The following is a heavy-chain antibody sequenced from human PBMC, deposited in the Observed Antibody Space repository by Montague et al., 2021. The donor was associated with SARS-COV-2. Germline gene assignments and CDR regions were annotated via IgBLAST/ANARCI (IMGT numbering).Heavy chain of an antibody. D-gene: IGHD5-12*01. V-gene: IGHV2-70*11. CDR1: GFSLSTSGMC. CDR2: IDWDDDK. Sequence: PALVKPTQTLTLTCTFSGFSLSTSGMCVSWIRQPPGKALEWLARIDWDDDKYYSTSLKTRLTISKDTSKNQVVLTMTNMDPVYTATYYCARIRVDKVALGYWGQGTLVTVSS. J-gene: IGHJ4*02. CDR3: ARIRVDKVALGY.